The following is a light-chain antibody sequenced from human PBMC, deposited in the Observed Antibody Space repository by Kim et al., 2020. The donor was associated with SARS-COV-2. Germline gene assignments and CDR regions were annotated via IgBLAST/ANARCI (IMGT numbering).Light chain of an antibody. Sequence: LSPGERATLSCRASQSVSSSYLAWYQQKPGQAPRLLIYGASSRATGIPDRFSGSGSGTDFTLTISRLEPEDFAVYYCQQYGSSPKTFGQGTKLEI. J-gene: IGKJ2*01. CDR3: QQYGSSPKT. CDR2: GAS. CDR1: QSVSSSY. V-gene: IGKV3-20*01.